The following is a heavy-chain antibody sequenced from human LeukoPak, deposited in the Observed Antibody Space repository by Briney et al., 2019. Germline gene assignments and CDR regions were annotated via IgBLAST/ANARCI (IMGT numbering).Heavy chain of an antibody. J-gene: IGHJ4*02. D-gene: IGHD3-3*01. V-gene: IGHV5-51*01. Sequence: GESLQISCQGSGYSFTSYWIGWVRQMPGKGLEWMGIIYPGDSDTRYSPSFQGQVTISADKSISTAYLQWSSLKASDTAMYYCARSPLLTDFWSGPFDYWGQGTLVTVSS. CDR3: ARSPLLTDFWSGPFDY. CDR2: IYPGDSDT. CDR1: GYSFTSYW.